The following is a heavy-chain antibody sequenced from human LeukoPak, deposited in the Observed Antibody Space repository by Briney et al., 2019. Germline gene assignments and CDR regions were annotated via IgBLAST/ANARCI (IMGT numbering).Heavy chain of an antibody. D-gene: IGHD6-13*01. CDR1: GFTFDDYA. CDR2: ISWNSGSI. J-gene: IGHJ4*02. V-gene: IGHV3-9*01. Sequence: GGSLRLSCAASGFTFDDYAMHWVRQAPGKGLEWVSGISWNSGSIGYADSVKGRFTISRDNAKNSLYLQMNSLRAEDTAVYYCARFEQQLGYFDYWGQGTLVTVSS. CDR3: ARFEQQLGYFDY.